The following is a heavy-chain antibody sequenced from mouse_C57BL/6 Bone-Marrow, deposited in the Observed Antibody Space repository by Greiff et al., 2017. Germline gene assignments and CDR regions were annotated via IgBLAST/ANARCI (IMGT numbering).Heavy chain of an antibody. J-gene: IGHJ3*01. CDR3: ARSYYSNSSWFAY. V-gene: IGHV8-8*01. Sequence: QVTLKVSGPGILQPSQSLSLTCSFSGFSLSTFGMGVGWIRQPSGQGLEWLAHLWWDDAKYYNPTLKSRLTISKDTSKNQVFLKIANVDTADTATYYCARSYYSNSSWFAYWGQGTLVTVAA. CDR2: LWWDDAK. D-gene: IGHD2-5*01. CDR1: GFSLSTFGMG.